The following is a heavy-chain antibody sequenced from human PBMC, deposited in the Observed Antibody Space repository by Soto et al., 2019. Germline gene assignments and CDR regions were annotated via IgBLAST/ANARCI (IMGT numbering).Heavy chain of an antibody. CDR2: IYWDDDK. D-gene: IGHD2-15*01. CDR1: GFSLTTTGAG. V-gene: IGHV2-5*02. Sequence: QITLKESGLTLVKPTQTLTLTCTFSGFSLTTTGAGVGWIRQPPGKALEWLALIYWDDDKRYSPSLKSRLTITKDTSRNQVVLRMTNMDPVETATYYLAHFRGGPNYFDSWGQGTLVTVSS. CDR3: AHFRGGPNYFDS. J-gene: IGHJ4*02.